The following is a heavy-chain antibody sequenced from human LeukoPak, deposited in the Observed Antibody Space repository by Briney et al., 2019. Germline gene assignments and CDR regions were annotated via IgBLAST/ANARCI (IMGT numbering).Heavy chain of an antibody. CDR1: GGSISSSSYY. V-gene: IGHV4-39*01. J-gene: IGHJ4*02. CDR3: WSYDYVWGSYRYFFVDY. Sequence: PSETLSLTCTVSGGSISSSSYYWGWIRQSPGKGLEWIGSIYYSGSTYYNPSLKSRVTISVDTSKNQFSLKLSSVTAADTAVYYCWSYDYVWGSYRYFFVDYWGQGTLVTVSS. D-gene: IGHD3-16*02. CDR2: IYYSGST.